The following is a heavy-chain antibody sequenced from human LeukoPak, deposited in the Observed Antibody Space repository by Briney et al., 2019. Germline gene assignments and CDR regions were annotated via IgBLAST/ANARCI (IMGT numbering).Heavy chain of an antibody. D-gene: IGHD3-10*01. CDR3: ARDFRCYGSGSYFDY. J-gene: IGHJ4*02. V-gene: IGHV1-69*13. CDR1: GGTFSSYA. Sequence: SVKVSCKASGGTFSSYAISWVRQAPGQGLEWMGGIIPIFGTANYAQKFQGRVTITADESTSTAYMELSSLRSEDTAVYYCARDFRCYGSGSYFDYWGQGTLVTVSS. CDR2: IIPIFGTA.